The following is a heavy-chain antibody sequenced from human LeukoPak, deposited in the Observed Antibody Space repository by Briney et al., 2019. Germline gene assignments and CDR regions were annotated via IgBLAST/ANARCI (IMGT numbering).Heavy chain of an antibody. Sequence: PSGTLSLTCTVSGGSISSYYWSWIRQPPGKGLEWIGYIYYSGSTNYNPSLKSRVTISVDTSKNQFSLKLSSVTAADTAVYYCASEDTAMVFSYWGQGTLVTVSS. V-gene: IGHV4-59*01. J-gene: IGHJ4*02. CDR2: IYYSGST. CDR3: ASEDTAMVFSY. D-gene: IGHD5-18*01. CDR1: GGSISSYY.